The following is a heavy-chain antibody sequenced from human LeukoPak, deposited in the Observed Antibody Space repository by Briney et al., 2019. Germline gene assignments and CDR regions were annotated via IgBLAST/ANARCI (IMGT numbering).Heavy chain of an antibody. CDR2: IYNAGRT. Sequence: GGSLRLSCAASGFTVSNNYMSWVRQPPGKGLECISIIYNAGRTYYPDSVKGRFTISRDNSENTLYLQMNSLRPEDTAVYYCRSRDYWGQGTLVTVSS. CDR1: GFTVSNNY. CDR3: RSRDY. V-gene: IGHV3-66*02. J-gene: IGHJ4*02.